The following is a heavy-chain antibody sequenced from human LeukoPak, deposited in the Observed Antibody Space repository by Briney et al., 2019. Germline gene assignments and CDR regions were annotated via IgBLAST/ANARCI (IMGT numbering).Heavy chain of an antibody. J-gene: IGHJ4*02. CDR1: GYTFTGYY. D-gene: IGHD6-13*01. CDR3: ARGDSSSWFYFDH. V-gene: IGHV1-2*02. Sequence: GSVKVSCKASGYTFTGYYIHWVRQAPGQGLQWMGWINSNIDDTNYAQKFQGRVTMTRDTSINTAYMELTTLRADDTAMYYCARGDSSSWFYFDHWGQGTLVTVSS. CDR2: INSNIDDT.